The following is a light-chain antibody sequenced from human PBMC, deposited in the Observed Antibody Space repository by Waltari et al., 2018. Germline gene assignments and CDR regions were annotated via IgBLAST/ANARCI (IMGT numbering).Light chain of an antibody. CDR2: EVS. Sequence: QSALTQPATVSGSPGQSITISCTGTSSAFGGYNYVSWYQQHPGKAPKLIISEVSNRPPGVSSRFSGSKSGSTASLTISGLQTEDEADYSCSSYAGDITLLFGTGTKVSVL. CDR1: SSAFGGYNY. J-gene: IGLJ1*01. CDR3: SSYAGDITLL. V-gene: IGLV2-14*01.